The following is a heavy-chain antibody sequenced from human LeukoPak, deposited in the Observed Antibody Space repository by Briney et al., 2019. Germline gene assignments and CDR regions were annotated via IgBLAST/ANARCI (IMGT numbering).Heavy chain of an antibody. V-gene: IGHV1-3*01. CDR1: GYTFTDYV. Sequence: GPSVKVSCKASGYTFTDYVIHWVRQAPGQRLEWMGWINAANGNTKYSQKFQGRVTITRDTSASIAYMELSSVRSEDTAVYYCARGPSRGWFDPWGQGTLVTVSS. CDR3: ARGPSRGWFDP. CDR2: INAANGNT. J-gene: IGHJ5*02. D-gene: IGHD3-10*01.